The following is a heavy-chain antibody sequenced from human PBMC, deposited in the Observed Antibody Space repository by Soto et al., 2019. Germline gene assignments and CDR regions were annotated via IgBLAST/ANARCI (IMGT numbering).Heavy chain of an antibody. CDR1: GFTFSSYG. CDR3: AKDLGKYSYGNIGSIDY. D-gene: IGHD5-18*01. V-gene: IGHV3-30*18. Sequence: QVQLVESGGGVVQPGRSLRLSCAASGFTFSSYGMHWVRQAPGKGLEWVAVISYDGSNKYYADSVKGRFTISRDNSKKTLYLQMNSLRAEYTAVYYCAKDLGKYSYGNIGSIDYWGQGTLVTVSS. J-gene: IGHJ4*02. CDR2: ISYDGSNK.